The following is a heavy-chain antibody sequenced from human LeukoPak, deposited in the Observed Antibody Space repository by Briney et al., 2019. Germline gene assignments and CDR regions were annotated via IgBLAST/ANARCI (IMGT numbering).Heavy chain of an antibody. V-gene: IGHV3-74*01. D-gene: IGHD3-10*01. Sequence: RSGGSLRLSCAAAGFSFGSYWMGWVRQAPGKGLVWVSHINGDGSTTAYADSVKGRFTIPRDNAKNKLYLQMNRLRAEDTAVYYCARDFGELLNPLDAFDIWGQGTMVTVSS. CDR1: GFSFGSYW. J-gene: IGHJ3*02. CDR2: INGDGSTT. CDR3: ARDFGELLNPLDAFDI.